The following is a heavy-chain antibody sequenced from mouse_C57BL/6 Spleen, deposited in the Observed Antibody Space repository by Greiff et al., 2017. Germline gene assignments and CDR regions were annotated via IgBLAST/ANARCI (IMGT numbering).Heavy chain of an antibody. J-gene: IGHJ3*01. V-gene: IGHV2-2*01. D-gene: IGHD2-2*01. Sequence: QVQLQQSGPGLVQPSQSLSITCTVSGFSLTSYGVHWVRQSPGKGLEWLGVIWSGGSTDYNAAFISRLSISKDNSKSQVFFKMNSLQADDTAIYYCAIYYGYDGGFAYWGQGTLVTVSA. CDR2: IWSGGST. CDR3: AIYYGYDGGFAY. CDR1: GFSLTSYG.